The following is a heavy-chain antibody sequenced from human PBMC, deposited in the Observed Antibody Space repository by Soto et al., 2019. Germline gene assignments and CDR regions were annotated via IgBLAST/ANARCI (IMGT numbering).Heavy chain of an antibody. V-gene: IGHV1-18*01. CDR2: ISPHNRNT. D-gene: IGHD3-9*01. CDR3: ARDEGGYDILTGYYKAHHFDQ. CDR1: GYTFGHFY. Sequence: QVQLVQSGAEVKRPGDSVKVSCQASGYTFGHFYITWVRQAPGQGLEWMGAISPHNRNTNYAEKFRGRVTMTTDTSTTTAYMELRSLRYDDTAVYYCARDEGGYDILTGYYKAHHFDQWGQGALVTVSS. J-gene: IGHJ4*02.